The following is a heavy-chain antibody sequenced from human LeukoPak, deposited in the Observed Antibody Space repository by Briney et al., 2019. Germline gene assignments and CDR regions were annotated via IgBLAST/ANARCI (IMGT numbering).Heavy chain of an antibody. CDR2: IYYSGST. J-gene: IGHJ3*02. V-gene: IGHV4-39*07. D-gene: IGHD4-17*01. Sequence: SETLSLTCTVSGGSISSSSYYWGWIRQPPGKGLEWIGSIYYSGSTYYNPSLKSRVTISVDTSKNQLSLKLSSVTAADTAVYYCAREGYGDYGGAFDIWGQGTMVTVSS. CDR3: AREGYGDYGGAFDI. CDR1: GGSISSSSYY.